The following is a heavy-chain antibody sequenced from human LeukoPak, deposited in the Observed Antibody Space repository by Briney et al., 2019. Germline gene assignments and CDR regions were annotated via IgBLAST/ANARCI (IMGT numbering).Heavy chain of an antibody. D-gene: IGHD6-19*01. CDR3: ARSSGPSYFDY. CDR2: IIPILGIA. J-gene: IGHJ4*02. V-gene: IGHV1-69*04. CDR1: VGTFSSYA. Sequence: SVKVSCKASVGTFSSYAISWVRQAPGQGLEWMGRIIPILGIANYAQKFQGRVTITADKSTSTAYMELSSLRSEDTAVYYCARSSGPSYFDYWGQGTLVTVSS.